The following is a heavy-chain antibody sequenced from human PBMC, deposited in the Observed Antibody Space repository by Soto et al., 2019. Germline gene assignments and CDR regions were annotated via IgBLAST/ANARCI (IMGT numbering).Heavy chain of an antibody. Sequence: WGSLILSCAASGFTFSSYSMNWVRQAPGKGLEWVSSISSSSSYIYYAYSVKGRFTISRDNAKNSLYLQMNSLRAEDTAVYYCARDWHSIAVAGKSSYGMDVLGQGTTVNVSS. CDR3: ARDWHSIAVAGKSSYGMDV. D-gene: IGHD6-19*01. J-gene: IGHJ6*02. CDR1: GFTFSSYS. CDR2: ISSSSSYI. V-gene: IGHV3-21*01.